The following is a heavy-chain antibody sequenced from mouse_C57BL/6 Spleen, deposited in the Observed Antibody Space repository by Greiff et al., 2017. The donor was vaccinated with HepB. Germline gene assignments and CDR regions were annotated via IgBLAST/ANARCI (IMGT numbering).Heavy chain of an antibody. CDR3: ARSPYDGYYSWFAY. J-gene: IGHJ3*01. CDR1: GYTFTSYW. V-gene: IGHV1-53*01. Sequence: QVQLQQPGTELVKPGASVKLSCKASGYTFTSYWMHWVKQRPGQGLEWIGNINPSNGGTNYNEKFKSKAILTVDKSSSTAYMQLSSLTSEDSAVYYCARSPYDGYYSWFAYWGQGTLVTVSA. D-gene: IGHD2-3*01. CDR2: INPSNGGT.